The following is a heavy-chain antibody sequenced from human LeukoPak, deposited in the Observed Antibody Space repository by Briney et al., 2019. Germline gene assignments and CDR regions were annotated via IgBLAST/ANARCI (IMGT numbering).Heavy chain of an antibody. CDR3: ARMGWLQLGGAFDI. CDR1: GFTVSSNY. D-gene: IGHD5-24*01. J-gene: IGHJ3*02. V-gene: IGHV3-53*01. Sequence: PGGSLRLSCAASGFTVSSNYMSWVRQAPGKGLEWVSVIYSGGSTYYADSVKGRFTISRDNSKNTLYLQMNSLRAEDTAVYYCARMGWLQLGGAFDIWGQGTMVTVSS. CDR2: IYSGGST.